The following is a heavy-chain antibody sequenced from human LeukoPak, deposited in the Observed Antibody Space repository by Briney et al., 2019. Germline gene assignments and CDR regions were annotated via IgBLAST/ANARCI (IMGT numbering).Heavy chain of an antibody. CDR3: ARGRYDFWSGYPDAFDI. J-gene: IGHJ3*02. CDR1: GFTVSSNY. D-gene: IGHD3-3*01. Sequence: PGGSLRLSCAASGFTVSSNYMSWVRQAPGKGLEWVSVIYSGGSTYYADSVKGRFTISRDNSKNTLYLQMNSLRAEDTAVYYCARGRYDFWSGYPDAFDIWAKGQWSPSLQ. CDR2: IYSGGST. V-gene: IGHV3-53*01.